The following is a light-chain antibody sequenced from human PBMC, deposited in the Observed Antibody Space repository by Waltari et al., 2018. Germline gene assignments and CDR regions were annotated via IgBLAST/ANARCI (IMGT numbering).Light chain of an antibody. Sequence: EVVLTQSPATLSLSPGERATLSCRASQSGSNFLAWYQQKPGQAPRLLIYEASQRATGVHARYSGSRSGTDFTLTIGGLGSGDLAVAYCEQRNNRAPLTFGGGTEVAIK. V-gene: IGKV3-11*01. CDR2: EAS. J-gene: IGKJ4*02. CDR3: EQRNNRAPLT. CDR1: QSGSNF.